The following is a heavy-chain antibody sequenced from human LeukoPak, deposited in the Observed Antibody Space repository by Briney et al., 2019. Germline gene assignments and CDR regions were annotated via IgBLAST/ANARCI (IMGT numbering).Heavy chain of an antibody. J-gene: IGHJ4*02. V-gene: IGHV4-61*02. D-gene: IGHD3-16*01. CDR2: IYTSGST. CDR3: ARDHYDYVWGGHRSGLTTDY. Sequence: SQTLSLTSTVSGGSISSGSYYWSWIRQPAGKGLEWIGRIYTSGSTNYNPSLKSRVTISVDTSKNQFSLKLSSVTAADTAVYYCARDHYDYVWGGHRSGLTTDYWGQGTLVTVSS. CDR1: GGSISSGSYY.